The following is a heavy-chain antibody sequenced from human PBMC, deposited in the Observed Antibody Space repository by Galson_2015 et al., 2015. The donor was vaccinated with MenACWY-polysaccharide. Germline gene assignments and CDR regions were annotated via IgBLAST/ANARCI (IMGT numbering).Heavy chain of an antibody. Sequence: SLRLSCAASGFTFTSQAINWVRQAPGKGLEWVSSIRTSDGTTFYAASVRGRFTISRDNSKNTVYLQMESLRAEDTARYYCTKENSGGICTSGWACWFDPWGQGSLVIVSS. CDR3: TKENSGGICTSGWACWFDP. CDR2: IRTSDGTT. V-gene: IGHV3-23*01. D-gene: IGHD2-15*01. J-gene: IGHJ5*02. CDR1: GFTFTSQA.